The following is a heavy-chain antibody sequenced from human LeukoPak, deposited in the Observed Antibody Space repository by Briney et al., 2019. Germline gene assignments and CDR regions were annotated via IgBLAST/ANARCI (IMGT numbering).Heavy chain of an antibody. CDR2: IYTSGST. J-gene: IGHJ4*02. Sequence: PSETLSLTCTVSGGSISSYYWSWIRQPAGKGLEWIGRIYTSGSTNYNPSLKSRVTISVDTSKNQFSLKLSSVTAADTAVYYCARGSDTAMVRGFDYWGQGTLVTVSS. CDR3: ARGSDTAMVRGFDY. V-gene: IGHV4-4*07. D-gene: IGHD5-18*01. CDR1: GGSISSYY.